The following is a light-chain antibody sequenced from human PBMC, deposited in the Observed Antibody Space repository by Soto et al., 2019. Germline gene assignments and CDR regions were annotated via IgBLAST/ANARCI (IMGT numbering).Light chain of an antibody. CDR1: QSISSY. Sequence: DIQMTQSPSSLSASVGDIVTITCRAGQSISSYLNWYQQKPGKAPKFLIYAASSLQSGVPSRFSGSGSGTEFTLTISSLQPDDFATYYCQQYNSYSRTFGQGTKVDIK. J-gene: IGKJ1*01. CDR3: QQYNSYSRT. CDR2: AAS. V-gene: IGKV1-39*01.